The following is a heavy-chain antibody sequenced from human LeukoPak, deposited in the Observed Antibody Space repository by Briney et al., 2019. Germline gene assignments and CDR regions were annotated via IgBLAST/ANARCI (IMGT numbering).Heavy chain of an antibody. CDR2: IIPIFGTA. D-gene: IGHD3-3*01. Sequence: SVKVSCKASGGTFSSYAISWVRQAPGQGLEWMGGIIPIFGTANYAQKFQGRVTITTDESTSTAYMELSSLRSEDTAVYYCARGMTTYYDFWSGYPPGWFDPWGQGTLVTVSS. CDR1: GGTFSSYA. J-gene: IGHJ5*02. V-gene: IGHV1-69*05. CDR3: ARGMTTYYDFWSGYPPGWFDP.